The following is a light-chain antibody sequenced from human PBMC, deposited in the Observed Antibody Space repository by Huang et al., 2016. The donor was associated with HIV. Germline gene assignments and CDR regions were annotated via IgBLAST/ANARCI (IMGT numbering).Light chain of an antibody. J-gene: IGKJ4*01. Sequence: DIVMTQSPDSLAVSLVERATINCKSGHSVLYSSNNKNYLAWYQQKPGQPPKLLIYWATTRESGVPDRFSGSGSGTDFTLTISSLQAEDVAVYYCQQYYSTPLTFGGGTKVEIK. CDR1: HSVLYSSNNKNY. CDR2: WAT. V-gene: IGKV4-1*01. CDR3: QQYYSTPLT.